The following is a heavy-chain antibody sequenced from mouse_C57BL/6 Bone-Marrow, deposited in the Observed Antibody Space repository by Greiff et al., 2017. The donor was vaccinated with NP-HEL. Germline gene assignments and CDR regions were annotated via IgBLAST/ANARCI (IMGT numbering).Heavy chain of an antibody. CDR2: IKPNNGGT. D-gene: IGHD1-1*01. V-gene: IGHV1-18*01. CDR1: GYTFTDYT. J-gene: IGHJ2*01. CDR3: ARWDYGSSY. Sequence: EVQLQESGPELVKPGASVKIPCKASGYTFTDYTMDWVKQSHGKSLEWIGDIKPNNGGTIYNQKFKGKATLTVDKSSSTAYMELRSLTSEDTAVYYCARWDYGSSYWGQGTTLTVAS.